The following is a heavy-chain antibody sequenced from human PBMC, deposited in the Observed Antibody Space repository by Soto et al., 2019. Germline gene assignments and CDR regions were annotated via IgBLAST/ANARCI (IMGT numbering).Heavy chain of an antibody. CDR3: ARVQKRYSSWGAFDI. CDR2: IWYDGSNK. CDR1: GFTFSSGC. D-gene: IGHD6-13*01. V-gene: IGHV3-33*01. J-gene: IGHJ3*02. Sequence: GGSLRLSCAASGFTFSSGCMHWVRQAPGKGLEWVAVIWYDGSNKYYADSVKGRFTISRDNSKNTLYLQMNSLRAEDTAVYYCARVQKRYSSWGAFDIWGQGTMVTVSS.